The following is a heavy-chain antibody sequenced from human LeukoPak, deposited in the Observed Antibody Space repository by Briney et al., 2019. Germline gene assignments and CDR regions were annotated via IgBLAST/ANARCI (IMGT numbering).Heavy chain of an antibody. V-gene: IGHV3-15*01. Sequence: GGSLRLSCAASGFSFSNACMNWVRQAPGKGLEWVGRIKSKTDGGTTDYTAPVKGRFTISRDDSKNTLYLQMNSLKTEDTAVYYCTTDEKEQLAFDYWGQGTLVTVPS. CDR3: TTDEKEQLAFDY. CDR2: IKSKTDGGTT. D-gene: IGHD1-1*01. CDR1: GFSFSNAC. J-gene: IGHJ4*02.